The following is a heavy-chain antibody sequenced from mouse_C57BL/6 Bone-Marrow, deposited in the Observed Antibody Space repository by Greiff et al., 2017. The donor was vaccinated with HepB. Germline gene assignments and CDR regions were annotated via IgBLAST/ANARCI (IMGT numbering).Heavy chain of an antibody. D-gene: IGHD1-1*01. Sequence: VQLQQSGPELVKPGASVKISCKASGYSFTGYYMNWVKQSPEKSLEWIGEINPSTGGTTYNQKFKAKATLTVDKSSSTAYMQLKSLTSEDSAVYYCARFRYYGIGYFDVWGTGTTVTVSS. CDR1: GYSFTGYY. V-gene: IGHV1-42*01. CDR2: INPSTGGT. J-gene: IGHJ1*03. CDR3: ARFRYYGIGYFDV.